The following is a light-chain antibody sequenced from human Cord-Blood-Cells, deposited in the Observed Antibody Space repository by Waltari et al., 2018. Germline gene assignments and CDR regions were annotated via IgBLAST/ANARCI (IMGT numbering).Light chain of an antibody. Sequence: HSALSQPASVSGSPGQSITISCTGTSSYVGGYNYVSWYQQHPGKAPKLMIYDVSKRPSGVSNRFSGSKSGNPASLTISGLQAEDEADYYCSSYTSSSRVFGGGTKLTVL. CDR3: SSYTSSSRV. CDR2: DVS. CDR1: SSYVGGYNY. J-gene: IGLJ3*02. V-gene: IGLV2-14*01.